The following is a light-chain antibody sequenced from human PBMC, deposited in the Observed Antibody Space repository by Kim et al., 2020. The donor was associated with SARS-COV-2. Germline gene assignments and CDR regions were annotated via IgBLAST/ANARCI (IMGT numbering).Light chain of an antibody. J-gene: IGLJ3*02. CDR1: SSDVGGYNY. V-gene: IGLV2-11*01. CDR2: DVS. Sequence: QSVTISCTGTSSDVGGYNYGSWYHQHPGKAPKLMIYDVSKRPSGVPDRFSGSKSGNTASLTISGLQAEDEADYYCCSYAGSYTLWVFGGGTQLTVL. CDR3: CSYAGSYTLWV.